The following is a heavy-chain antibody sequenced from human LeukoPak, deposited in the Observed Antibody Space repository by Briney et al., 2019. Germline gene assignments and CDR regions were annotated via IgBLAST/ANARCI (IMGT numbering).Heavy chain of an antibody. J-gene: IGHJ4*02. D-gene: IGHD3-10*01. V-gene: IGHV3-48*01. CDR1: GFTFSTYS. CDR2: IRHDSTDL. CDR3: ARDWFGETV. Sequence: GGSLRLPCAASGFTFSTYSMNWVRQAPGKGLEWVSFIRHDSTDLYYADSVKGRFTISRDNVKNLLYLQMNSLTAEDTAVYYCARDWFGETVWGRGTPVTVSS.